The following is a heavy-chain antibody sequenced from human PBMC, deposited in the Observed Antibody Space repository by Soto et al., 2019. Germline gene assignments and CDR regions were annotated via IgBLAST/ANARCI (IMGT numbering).Heavy chain of an antibody. CDR2: IYYSGST. D-gene: IGHD3-9*01. Sequence: LSLTCTVSGGSISSSSYYWGWIRQPPGKGLEWIGSIYYSGSTYYNPSLKSRVTISVDTSKNQFSLKLSSVTAADTAVYYCASGHYHIASACQDAFDIWGQGTMVTVAS. CDR1: GGSISSSSYY. V-gene: IGHV4-39*01. CDR3: ASGHYHIASACQDAFDI. J-gene: IGHJ3*02.